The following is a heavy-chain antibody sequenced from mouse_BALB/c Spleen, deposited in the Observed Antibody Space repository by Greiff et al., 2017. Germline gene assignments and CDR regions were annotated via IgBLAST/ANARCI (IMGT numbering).Heavy chain of an antibody. CDR3: TRALYDGYPYWYFDV. Sequence: EVQLVESGGGLVKPGGSLKLSCAASGFTFSSYTMSWVRQTPEKRLEWVATISSGGSYTYYPDSVKGRFTISRDNAKNTLYLQMSSLKSEDTAMYYCTRALYDGYPYWYFDVWGAGTTVTVSS. CDR2: ISSGGSYT. D-gene: IGHD2-3*01. CDR1: GFTFSSYT. V-gene: IGHV5-6-4*01. J-gene: IGHJ1*01.